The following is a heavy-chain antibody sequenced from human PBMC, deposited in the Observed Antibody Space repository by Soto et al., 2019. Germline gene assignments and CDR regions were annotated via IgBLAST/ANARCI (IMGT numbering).Heavy chain of an antibody. CDR2: ISAYNGNT. CDR1: GYTFTSYG. D-gene: IGHD2-15*01. V-gene: IGHV1-18*01. Sequence: ASVKVSCKASGYTFTSYGISWVRQAPGQGLEWMGWISAYNGNTNYAQKLQGRVTMTTDTSTSTAYMELRSLRSDDTAVYYCARFPSRYCSVGSCYSNHCGSHCYSPCWGQGTLVAVSS. J-gene: IGHJ4*02. CDR3: ARFPSRYCSVGSCYSNHCGSHCYSPC.